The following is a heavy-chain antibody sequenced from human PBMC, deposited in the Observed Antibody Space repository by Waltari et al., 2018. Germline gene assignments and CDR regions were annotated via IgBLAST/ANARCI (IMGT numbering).Heavy chain of an antibody. CDR2: ITSRSSTI. Sequence: EVQLVQSGGDLVQPGWSLRLSCAASGFTFNTYSMAWGGQAPGKGLGWFSYITSRSSTIYDAASVRGRVTTSRDNAKNSLYLQMNSLRVEDTAVYYCARVGGAALTEGFDYWGQGTLVTVAS. V-gene: IGHV3-48*01. J-gene: IGHJ4*02. CDR1: GFTFNTYS. D-gene: IGHD7-27*01. CDR3: ARVGGAALTEGFDY.